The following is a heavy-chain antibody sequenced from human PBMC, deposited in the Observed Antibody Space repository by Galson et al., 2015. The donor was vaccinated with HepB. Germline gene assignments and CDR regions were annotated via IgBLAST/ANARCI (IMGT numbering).Heavy chain of an antibody. V-gene: IGHV3-30-3*01. CDR2: ISYDGSNK. D-gene: IGHD6-13*01. J-gene: IGHJ4*02. Sequence: SLRLSCAASGFTFSSYAMHWVRQAPGKGLEWVAVISYDGSNKYYADSVKGRFTISRDNSKNTLYLQMNSLRAEDTAVYYCARAPSIAAAGTGPLGDYYFDYWGQGTLVTVSS. CDR3: ARAPSIAAAGTGPLGDYYFDY. CDR1: GFTFSSYA.